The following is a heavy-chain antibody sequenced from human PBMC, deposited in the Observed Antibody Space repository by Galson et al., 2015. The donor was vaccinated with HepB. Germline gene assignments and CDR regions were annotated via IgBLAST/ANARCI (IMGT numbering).Heavy chain of an antibody. CDR2: ISAYNGNT. D-gene: IGHD3-22*01. CDR3: ARLRRDGYYDSSGYYYVGGYFDY. CDR1: GYTFTSYG. Sequence: SVKVSCTASGYTFTSYGISWVRQAPGQGLEWMGWISAYNGNTNYAQKLQGRVTMTTDTSTSTAYMELRSLRSDDTAVYYCARLRRDGYYDSSGYYYVGGYFDYWGQGTLVTVSS. V-gene: IGHV1-18*04. J-gene: IGHJ4*02.